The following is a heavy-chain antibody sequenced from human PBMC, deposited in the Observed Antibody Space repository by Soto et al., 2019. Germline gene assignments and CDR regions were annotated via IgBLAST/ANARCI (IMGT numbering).Heavy chain of an antibody. J-gene: IGHJ4*02. V-gene: IGHV3-33*01. D-gene: IGHD6-25*01. CDR2: IWYDGSNK. CDR1: GFTFSSYG. CDR3: ARDLDGSTFDY. Sequence: GGSLRLSCAASGFTFSSYGMHWVRQAPGKGLEWVAVIWYDGSNKYYADSVKGRFTISRDNSKNTLYLQMNSLRAEDTAVHYCARDLDGSTFDYWGQGTLVTVSS.